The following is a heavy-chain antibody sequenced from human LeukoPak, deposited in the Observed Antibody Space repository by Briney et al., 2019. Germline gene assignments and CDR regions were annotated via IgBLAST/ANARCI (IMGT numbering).Heavy chain of an antibody. CDR1: GGSFSGYY. V-gene: IGHV4-34*01. J-gene: IGHJ5*02. D-gene: IGHD3-3*01. CDR3: ARETYYDFWSQT. CDR2: INHSGST. Sequence: SETLSLTCAVYGGSFSGYYWSWIRQPPGKGLEWIGEINHSGSTNYNPSLKSRVTISVDTSKNQFSLKLSSVTAADTAVYYCARETYYDFWSQTWGQGTLVTVSS.